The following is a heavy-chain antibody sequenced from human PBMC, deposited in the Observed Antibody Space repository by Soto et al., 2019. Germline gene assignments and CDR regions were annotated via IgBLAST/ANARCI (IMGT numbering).Heavy chain of an antibody. J-gene: IGHJ6*02. Sequence: VKVSCKASGYTFPSYAMHWVRQAPGQRLEWMGWINAGNGNTKYSQKFQGRVTISVDTSKNQFSLKLSSVTAADTAVYYCARLFLARVAAHRGSRVQHYGMDVWGQGTTVTVSS. CDR3: ARLFLARVAAHRGSRVQHYGMDV. CDR2: INAGNGNT. CDR1: GYTFPSYA. D-gene: IGHD6-19*01. V-gene: IGHV1-3*01.